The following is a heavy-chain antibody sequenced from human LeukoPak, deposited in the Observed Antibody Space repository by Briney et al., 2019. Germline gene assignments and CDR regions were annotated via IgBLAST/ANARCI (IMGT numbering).Heavy chain of an antibody. V-gene: IGHV3-7*05. Sequence: PGGSLRLSCAASGFTLSNFWMNWVRQAPGKGLEWVAIINRDGTQKHYVDSVKGRFTISRDNAKNSLYLQMNSLRAEDTAVYYCAKDRRFGELLLDYWGQGTLVTVSS. CDR3: AKDRRFGELLLDY. CDR1: GFTLSNFW. J-gene: IGHJ4*02. CDR2: INRDGTQK. D-gene: IGHD3-10*01.